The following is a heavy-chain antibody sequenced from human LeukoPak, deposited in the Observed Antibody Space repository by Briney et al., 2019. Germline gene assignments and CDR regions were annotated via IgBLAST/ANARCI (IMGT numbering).Heavy chain of an antibody. D-gene: IGHD4-23*01. V-gene: IGHV4-59*01. CDR3: ARATVVKVYDY. J-gene: IGHJ4*02. CDR1: GGSISSYY. Sequence: SETLSLTCTVSGGSISSYYWSWIRQPPGKGLERIGYIYYSGSTNYNPSLKSRVTISVDTSKNQFSLKLSSVTAADTAVYYCARATVVKVYDYWGQGTLVTVSS. CDR2: IYYSGST.